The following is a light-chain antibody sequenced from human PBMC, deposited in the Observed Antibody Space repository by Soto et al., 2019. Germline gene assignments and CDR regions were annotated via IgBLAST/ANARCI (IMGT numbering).Light chain of an antibody. Sequence: QSVLTQPPSASGTPGQRVTISCSGSSSNIGNNPVNWYQQLPGTAPKLLIYSNYKRPSGVPDRFSGSKSGTSASLAINGLQSEDEAAYFCASWNDNLNGVIFGGGTQLTVL. CDR3: ASWNDNLNGVI. CDR2: SNY. V-gene: IGLV1-44*01. CDR1: SSNIGNNP. J-gene: IGLJ2*01.